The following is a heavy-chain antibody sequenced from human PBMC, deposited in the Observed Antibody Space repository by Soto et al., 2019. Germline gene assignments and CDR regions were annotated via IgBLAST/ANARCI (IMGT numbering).Heavy chain of an antibody. CDR1: GGTFSSYA. CDR2: IIPIFGTA. CDR3: ARERRDPKNYFDY. Sequence: GASVKVSCKASGGTFSSYAISWVRQAPGQGLEWMGGIIPIFGTANYAQKFQGRVTITADESTSTAYMELSSLRSEDTAVYYCARERRDPKNYFDYWGQGTLVTVSS. V-gene: IGHV1-69*13. J-gene: IGHJ4*02.